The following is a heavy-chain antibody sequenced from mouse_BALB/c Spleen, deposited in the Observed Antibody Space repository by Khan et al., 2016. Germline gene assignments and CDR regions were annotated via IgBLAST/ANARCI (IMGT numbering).Heavy chain of an antibody. D-gene: IGHD1-1*01. CDR2: INYSGST. J-gene: IGHJ2*01. CDR3: ARDYYGSSFFVY. CDR1: GYSITSDYA. V-gene: IGHV3-2*02. Sequence: EVQLVESGPGLVKPSQSLSLTCTVTGYSITSDYAWNWIRQFPGNKLEWMGYINYSGSTSYNPSLKSRISITRDTSKNQFFLQLNSVTTEDTATXYCARDYYGSSFFVYWGQGTTLTVSS.